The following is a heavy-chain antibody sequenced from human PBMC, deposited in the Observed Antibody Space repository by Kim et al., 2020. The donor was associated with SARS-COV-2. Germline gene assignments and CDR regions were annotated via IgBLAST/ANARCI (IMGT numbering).Heavy chain of an antibody. CDR2: ISYDGSNK. D-gene: IGHD3-22*01. V-gene: IGHV3-30*04. Sequence: GGSLRLSCAASGFTFSSYAMHWVRQAPGKGLEWVAVISYDGSNKYYADSVKGRFTISRDNSKNTLYLQMNSLRAEDTAVYYCARDITMIVVVITTGVLDYWGQGTLVTVSS. J-gene: IGHJ4*02. CDR1: GFTFSSYA. CDR3: ARDITMIVVVITTGVLDY.